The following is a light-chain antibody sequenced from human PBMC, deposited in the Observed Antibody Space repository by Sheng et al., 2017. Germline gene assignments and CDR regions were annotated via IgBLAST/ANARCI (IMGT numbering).Light chain of an antibody. CDR2: KDI. CDR3: QSAGNSPTYSKV. Sequence: SYELTQPPSVSVSPGQTARITCSADALSKQYAYWYQQKPGQAPVLVIYKDIERPSGIPERFSGSSSGTTVTLTISGVQAEDEADYYCQSAGNSPTYSKVFGGGTKLTVL. V-gene: IGLV3-25*03. J-gene: IGLJ2*01. CDR1: ALSKQY.